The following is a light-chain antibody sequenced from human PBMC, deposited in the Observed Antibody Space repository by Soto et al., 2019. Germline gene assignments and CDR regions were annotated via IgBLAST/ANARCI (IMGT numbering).Light chain of an antibody. J-gene: IGKJ2*01. Sequence: EIVMTQSPVTLSVSPGERATLSCRASQSVGSNLAWYQQKPGQAPRLLLYGASTRTTGIPGRFSGSGYGTEFTLPITSLHSEDFAVYYWQQHNYWPSFGQGTKREFK. CDR2: GAS. CDR1: QSVGSN. V-gene: IGKV3-15*01. CDR3: QQHNYWPS.